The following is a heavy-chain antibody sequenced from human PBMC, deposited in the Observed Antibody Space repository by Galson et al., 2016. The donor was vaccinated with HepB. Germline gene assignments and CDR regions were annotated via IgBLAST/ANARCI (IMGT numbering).Heavy chain of an antibody. CDR2: ISRAFSPV. CDR1: GFTLSGSG. Sequence: SLRLCCAASGFTLSGSGVNWVRQAPGKGLQWVAYISRAFSPVYYADSVMGRFTIYRDNAKNSVYLQVNSLRDEDTAVYYCARELVRSAFDLWGQGTMVTVSS. J-gene: IGHJ3*01. CDR3: ARELVRSAFDL. D-gene: IGHD1-26*01. V-gene: IGHV3-48*02.